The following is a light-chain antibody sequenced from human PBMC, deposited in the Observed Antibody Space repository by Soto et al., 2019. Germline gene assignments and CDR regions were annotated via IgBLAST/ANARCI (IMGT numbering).Light chain of an antibody. CDR2: WAS. J-gene: IGKJ1*01. Sequence: DIVMTQSPDSLAVSLGERATIHCKSSQSVLYSSNNKNYLAWYQQKPGQPPKLLIYWASTRESGVPDRFSGSGSCTDFILTISSLQAEDVAVYYCQQYFSSPPTFGQGTKVEIK. CDR3: QQYFSSPPT. CDR1: QSVLYSSNNKNY. V-gene: IGKV4-1*01.